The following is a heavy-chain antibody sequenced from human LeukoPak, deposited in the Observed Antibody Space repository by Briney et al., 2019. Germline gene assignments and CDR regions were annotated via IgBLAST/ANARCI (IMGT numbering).Heavy chain of an antibody. CDR3: ARGFLFWSGSYHGYYFDY. D-gene: IGHD3-3*01. V-gene: IGHV4-34*01. CDR2: INHSGST. CDR1: GGSFSCYY. J-gene: IGHJ4*02. Sequence: SETLSLTCTVYGGSFSCYYWSWIRQPPGKGLEWIGEINHSGSTNYNPSLKSRVTISVDTSKNQFSLKLSSVTVADTGVYYCARGFLFWSGSYHGYYFDYWGQGTLVTVSS.